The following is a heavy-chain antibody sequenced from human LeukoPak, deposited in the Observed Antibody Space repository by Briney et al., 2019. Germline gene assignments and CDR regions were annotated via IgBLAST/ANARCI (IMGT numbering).Heavy chain of an antibody. CDR2: IFYCGST. J-gene: IGHJ3*02. D-gene: IGHD2/OR15-2a*01. CDR3: ARVPLSTGVACDI. CDR1: GGSISSSSYY. Sequence: SEALSLTCTVSGGSISSSSYYSGWIREPPGKGLEWIGWIFYCGSTYYHPSLKSRVTISVDKSNNQFSLKLSSVTAAHTAVYYYARVPLSTGVACDIWGQGTMVTVSS. V-gene: IGHV4-39*07.